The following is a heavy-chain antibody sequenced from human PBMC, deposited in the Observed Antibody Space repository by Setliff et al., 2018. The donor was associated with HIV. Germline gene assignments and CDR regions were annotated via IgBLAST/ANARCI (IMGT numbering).Heavy chain of an antibody. D-gene: IGHD3-10*01. Sequence: PSETLSLTCTVSGGSFSSGSYYWSWIRQSAGKGLEWIGRIYTSGSTNYNPSLKSRVTISVDTSKNQFSLKLSSVTAADTAVYYCAREGGKLWFGELLYAFDIWGQGTMVTVSS. J-gene: IGHJ3*02. V-gene: IGHV4-61*02. CDR3: AREGGKLWFGELLYAFDI. CDR2: IYTSGST. CDR1: GGSFSSGSYY.